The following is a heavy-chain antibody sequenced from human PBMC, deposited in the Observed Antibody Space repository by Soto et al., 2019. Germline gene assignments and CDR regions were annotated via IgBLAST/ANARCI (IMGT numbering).Heavy chain of an antibody. CDR1: GFTFSSYW. J-gene: IGHJ4*02. CDR3: ARFRRDYDILTGGSSYYFDY. D-gene: IGHD3-9*01. V-gene: IGHV3-7*03. CDR2: IKQDGSEK. Sequence: PGGSLRLSCAASGFTFSSYWMSWVRQAPGKGLEWVASIKQDGSEKYYVDSVKGRFTISRDNAKNSLYLQMNSLRAEDTAVYYCARFRRDYDILTGGSSYYFDYWGQGTLVTVSS.